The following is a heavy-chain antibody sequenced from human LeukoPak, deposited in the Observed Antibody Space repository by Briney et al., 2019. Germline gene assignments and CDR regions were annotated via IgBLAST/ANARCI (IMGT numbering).Heavy chain of an antibody. CDR3: ARGDWNYRFDY. CDR1: GGSISSYN. Sequence: SETLSLTCTVSGGSISSYNWSWIRQPPGKGLEWIGYIYYSGSTNYNPSLKSRVTISVDTSKNQFSLKLSSVTAADTAVYYCARGDWNYRFDYWGQGTLVTVSS. J-gene: IGHJ4*02. D-gene: IGHD1-7*01. V-gene: IGHV4-59*01. CDR2: IYYSGST.